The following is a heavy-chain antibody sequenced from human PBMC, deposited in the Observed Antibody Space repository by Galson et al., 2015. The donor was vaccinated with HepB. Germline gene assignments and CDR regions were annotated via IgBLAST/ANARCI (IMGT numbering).Heavy chain of an antibody. CDR1: GDSVSSNSAA. CDR3: ARARGYMDV. Sequence: CAISGDSVSSNSAAWNWIRRSPSRGLEWLGRTYYRSKWYTEYAVSVKSRITINPDTSKNQFSLQLNSVTPEDTAVYYCARARGYMDVWGRGTTVTVSS. V-gene: IGHV6-1*01. CDR2: TYYRSKWYT. J-gene: IGHJ6*03.